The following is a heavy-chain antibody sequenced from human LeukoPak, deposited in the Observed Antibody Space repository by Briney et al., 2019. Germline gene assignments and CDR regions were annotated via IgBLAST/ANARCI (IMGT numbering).Heavy chain of an antibody. D-gene: IGHD1-7*01. Sequence: LETLSLTCTVSGGSISSYYWSWIRQPPGKGLEWIGYIYYSGSTNYNPSLKSRVTISVDTSKNQFSLKLSSVTAADTAVYYCARALWYGTGTTYYYYGMDVWGQGTTVTVSS. CDR1: GGSISSYY. CDR2: IYYSGST. V-gene: IGHV4-59*01. CDR3: ARALWYGTGTTYYYYGMDV. J-gene: IGHJ6*02.